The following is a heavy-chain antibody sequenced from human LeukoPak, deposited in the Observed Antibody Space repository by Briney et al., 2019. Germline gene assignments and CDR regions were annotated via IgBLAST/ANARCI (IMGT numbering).Heavy chain of an antibody. Sequence: SETQSLTCNVSGYSISSGYYWGWLRRSPGEGLERIATFFRSGSIYYNPSLKTRVSVSVDTSKNQFSLKLNSVTAADTAVYYCARMGVSYYYDSSTYYPVAFDVWGQGTMVTVSS. CDR1: GYSISSGYY. V-gene: IGHV4-38-2*02. CDR3: ARMGVSYYYDSSTYYPVAFDV. J-gene: IGHJ3*01. D-gene: IGHD3-22*01. CDR2: FFRSGSI.